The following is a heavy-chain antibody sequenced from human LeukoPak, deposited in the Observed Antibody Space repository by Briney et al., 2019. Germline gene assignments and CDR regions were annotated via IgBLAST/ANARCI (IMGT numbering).Heavy chain of an antibody. V-gene: IGHV4-38-2*02. CDR1: GYSISSGYY. D-gene: IGHD1-26*01. J-gene: IGHJ4*02. CDR2: IYHSGST. Sequence: SSETLSLTCTVSGYSISSGYYWGWIRPPPGKGLEWIGSIYHSGSTHYNPSLKSRVTISVDTSKNQFSLKLSSVTAADTAVYYCARGLSIAGATADYWGQGTLVTVSS. CDR3: ARGLSIAGATADY.